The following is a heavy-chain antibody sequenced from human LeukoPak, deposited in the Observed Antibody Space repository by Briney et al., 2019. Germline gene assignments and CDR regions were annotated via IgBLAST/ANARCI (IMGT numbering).Heavy chain of an antibody. CDR1: GFTFSSYA. J-gene: IGHJ1*01. V-gene: IGHV3-23*01. CDR2: ISGSGAST. Sequence: GGSLRLSCAASGFTFSSYAMSWVRQAPGKGLEWVSDISGSGASTYYADSVKGRFTISRDNSKNTLYLQMNSLRAEDTAVYYCAKQHSSDWNGLAEYFQRWGQGTLVTVSS. CDR3: AKQHSSDWNGLAEYFQR. D-gene: IGHD6-19*01.